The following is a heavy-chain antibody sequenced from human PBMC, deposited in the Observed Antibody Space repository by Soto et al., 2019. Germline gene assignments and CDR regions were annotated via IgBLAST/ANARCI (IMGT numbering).Heavy chain of an antibody. D-gene: IGHD2-2*01. V-gene: IGHV3-48*02. CDR2: ISSSSSTI. CDR1: GFPFSSYS. J-gene: IGHJ6*02. CDR3: ARDSRGMTYGMDV. Sequence: GGSLRLSCAASGFPFSSYSMNWVCKAPGKGLEWVSYISSSSSTIYYADSVKGRFTISRDNAKNSLYLQMNSLRDEDTAVYYCARDSRGMTYGMDVWGQGTTVTVSS.